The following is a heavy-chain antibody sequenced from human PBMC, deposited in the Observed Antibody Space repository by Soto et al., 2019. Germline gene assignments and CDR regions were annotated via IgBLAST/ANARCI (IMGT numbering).Heavy chain of an antibody. Sequence: QVQLVESGGGVVQPGRSLRLSCAASEFTFRSYAMHWVRQAPGKGLEWVAVISYVGSNKYYADSVKGRFTISRDNYKNTVYLQMNRLRAEDTAVYYCARGSNVAWGSFDFCGQGTLVTVSS. J-gene: IGHJ4*02. CDR2: ISYVGSNK. D-gene: IGHD7-27*01. V-gene: IGHV3-30*14. CDR3: ARGSNVAWGSFDF. CDR1: EFTFRSYA.